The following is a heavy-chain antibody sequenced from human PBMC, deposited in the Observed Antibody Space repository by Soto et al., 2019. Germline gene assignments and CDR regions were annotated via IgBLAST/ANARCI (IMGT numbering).Heavy chain of an antibody. D-gene: IGHD4-4*01. J-gene: IGHJ4*02. V-gene: IGHV3-23*01. Sequence: PGGSLRLSCAASGFTFNTYAMSWVRQAPGKGLEWVSAISGSGGNTFYADSVKGRFTISRDNSKNTLYLQMNSLRAEDTAVYYCAKAGVTTRKIDSWGQGTPVTVSS. CDR2: ISGSGGNT. CDR3: AKAGVTTRKIDS. CDR1: GFTFNTYA.